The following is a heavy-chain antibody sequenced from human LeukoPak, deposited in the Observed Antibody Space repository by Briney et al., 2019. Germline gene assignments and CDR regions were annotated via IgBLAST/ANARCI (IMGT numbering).Heavy chain of an antibody. J-gene: IGHJ4*02. V-gene: IGHV3-20*04. CDR2: INWSGEST. D-gene: IGHD6-13*01. CDR3: ARDSSSSWYSLGY. CDR1: GLTVGDYG. Sequence: PGGSLRLSCAASGLTVGDYGMSWVRQAPGKGLEWVSGINWSGESTGYADSVKGRFTISRDNAENALYLQMNSLRAEDTALYYCARDSSSSWYSLGYWGRGTLVTVSS.